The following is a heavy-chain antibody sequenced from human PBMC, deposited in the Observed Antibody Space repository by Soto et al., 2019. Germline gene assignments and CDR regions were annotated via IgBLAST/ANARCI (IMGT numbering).Heavy chain of an antibody. V-gene: IGHV3-30*18. J-gene: IGHJ4*02. CDR2: ISDDGTYK. CDR3: AKEGTSGLYYFDY. Sequence: GGSLRLSCAASGFTFSSHAMGWLRQAPGTGPEWVAVISDDGTYKSYSDSVKGRFTISRDNSRNTLYLQLNSLRAEDSAKYYCAKEGTSGLYYFDYWGPGTLVTVS. D-gene: IGHD6-19*01. CDR1: GFTFSSHA.